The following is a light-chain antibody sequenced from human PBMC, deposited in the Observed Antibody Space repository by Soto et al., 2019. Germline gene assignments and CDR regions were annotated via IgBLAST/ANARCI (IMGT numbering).Light chain of an antibody. CDR3: CSYAGSSRV. J-gene: IGLJ2*01. CDR1: IDDVTAYYR. CDR2: DVS. Sequence: QSALTQPPSVSGSPGQSVTISCSGTIDDVTAYYRVSWYQQTPGTAPKLMIYDVSNRPSGVPDRFSGSRSGNTASLTISGLQAEDEGDYYCCSYAGSSRVFGGGTKVTVL. V-gene: IGLV2-18*02.